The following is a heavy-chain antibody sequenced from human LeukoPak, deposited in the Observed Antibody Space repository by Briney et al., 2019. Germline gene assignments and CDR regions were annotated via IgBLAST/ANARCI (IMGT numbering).Heavy chain of an antibody. V-gene: IGHV3-21*01. CDR2: ISSSSSYI. CDR3: ASDVGYCSGGSCYPLGY. Sequence: GGSLRLSCAASGFTFTSYSMTWVRQAPGKGLEWVSSISSSSSYIYYADSVKGRFTISRDNAKNSLYLQMNSLRAEDTAVYYCASDVGYCSGGSCYPLGYWGQGTLVTVSS. D-gene: IGHD2-15*01. J-gene: IGHJ4*02. CDR1: GFTFTSYS.